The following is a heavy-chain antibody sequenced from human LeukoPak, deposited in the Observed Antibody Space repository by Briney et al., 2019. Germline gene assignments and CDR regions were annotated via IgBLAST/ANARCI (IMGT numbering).Heavy chain of an antibody. CDR2: INPKTGAT. CDR1: GYTFTDYF. CDR3: ARAYEYGWFDP. Sequence: ASVKVSCKASGYTFTDYFLHWLRQAPGQGLEWMGWINPKTGATNYAQRSQGRVTMTRDTSITTGNMELNRLTSDDTAVYYCARAYEYGWFDPWGQGTLVTVSS. D-gene: IGHD3-16*01. V-gene: IGHV1-2*02. J-gene: IGHJ5*02.